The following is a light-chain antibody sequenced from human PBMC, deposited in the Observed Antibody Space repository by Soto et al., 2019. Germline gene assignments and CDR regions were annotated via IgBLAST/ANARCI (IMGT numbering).Light chain of an antibody. V-gene: IGKV3-15*01. Sequence: EIVMPQSPATLSLSPGERAALSCRASQSINSELAWYQQKPVQPPRLLIYGASTRATGVPARFTGSESGSEFTLTISGLQSEDFAVYYCQQGHNWPLTFGQGTRLEI. CDR1: QSINSE. CDR3: QQGHNWPLT. J-gene: IGKJ2*01. CDR2: GAS.